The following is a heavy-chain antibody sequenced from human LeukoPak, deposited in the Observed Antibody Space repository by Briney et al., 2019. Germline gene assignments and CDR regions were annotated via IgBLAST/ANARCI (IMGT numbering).Heavy chain of an antibody. D-gene: IGHD1-26*01. CDR2: IYYSGST. CDR3: GKGGGSIGI. Sequence: SETLSLTCAVSGGSISSYYWSWIRQPPGKGLEWIGYIYYSGSTNYNPSLKSRVTMSVDTSKNQFSLKLSSVTAADTAVYYCGKGGGSIGIWGQGTLVTVSS. V-gene: IGHV4-59*01. CDR1: GGSISSYY. J-gene: IGHJ4*02.